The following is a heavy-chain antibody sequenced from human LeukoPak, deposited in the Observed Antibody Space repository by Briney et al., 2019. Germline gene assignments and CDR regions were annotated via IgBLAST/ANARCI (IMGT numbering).Heavy chain of an antibody. CDR3: AKYSRSVTTFLHWFDP. CDR2: ISGSGGST. J-gene: IGHJ5*02. V-gene: IGHV3-23*01. CDR1: GFTFSSYA. D-gene: IGHD4-11*01. Sequence: GGSLRLSCAASGFTFSSYAMSWVRQAPGRGLEWVSAISGSGGSTYYADSVKGRFTISRDNSKSTLYLQMNSLRAEDTAVYYCAKYSRSVTTFLHWFDPWGQGTLVTVSS.